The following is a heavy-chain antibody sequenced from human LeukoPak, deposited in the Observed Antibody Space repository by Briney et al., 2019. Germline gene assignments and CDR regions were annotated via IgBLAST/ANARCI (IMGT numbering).Heavy chain of an antibody. CDR3: ARGADTGYSSDS. J-gene: IGHJ5*02. CDR1: GFTFSSYS. D-gene: IGHD6-19*01. Sequence: GGSLRLSCAASGFTFSSYSMNWVRQAPGKGLVWVSRINSDARSTSYADSVKGRFTISRDNAKNTLYLQMNSLRAEDTAVYYCARGADTGYSSDSWGQGTLVTVSS. V-gene: IGHV3-74*01. CDR2: INSDARST.